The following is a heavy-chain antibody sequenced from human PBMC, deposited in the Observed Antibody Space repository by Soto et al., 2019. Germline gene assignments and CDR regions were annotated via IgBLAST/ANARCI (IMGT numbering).Heavy chain of an antibody. Sequence: SETLSLTCTVSGGSISSSSYYWGWIRQPPGKGLEWIGSIYYSGSTYYNPSLKSRVTISVDTSKNQFSLKLSSVTAADTAVYYCVRHRFSVTDRFDYWGQGTLVTVSS. D-gene: IGHD2-21*02. V-gene: IGHV4-39*01. CDR2: IYYSGST. CDR3: VRHRFSVTDRFDY. J-gene: IGHJ4*02. CDR1: GGSISSSSYY.